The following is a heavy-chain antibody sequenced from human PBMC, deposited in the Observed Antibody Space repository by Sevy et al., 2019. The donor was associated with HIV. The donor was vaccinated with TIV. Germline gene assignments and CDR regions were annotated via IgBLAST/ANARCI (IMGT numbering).Heavy chain of an antibody. V-gene: IGHV3-53*01. J-gene: IGHJ6*02. D-gene: IGHD2-15*01. CDR2: IYSGGST. CDR1: GFTVSSNY. Sequence: GGFLRLSCAASGFTVSSNYMSWVRQAPGKGLEWVSVIYSGGSTYYADSVKGRFTISRDNSKNTLYLQMNSLRAEDTAVYYCLIVNCSGGSCYYYYGMDVWGQGTTVTVSS. CDR3: LIVNCSGGSCYYYYGMDV.